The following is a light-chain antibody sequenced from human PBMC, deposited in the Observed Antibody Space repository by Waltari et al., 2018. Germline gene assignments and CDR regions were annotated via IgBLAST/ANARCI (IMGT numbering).Light chain of an antibody. Sequence: DIQMTQSPSSLSASVGDRVTITCRASQGISDSLAWYQQKPGKAPKLLLYAASRLESGVPSRFSVSGSGTAYTLTISSLQAEDFATYYCQQYYTTPMTVGPGTKVDIK. J-gene: IGKJ3*01. V-gene: IGKV1-NL1*01. CDR1: QGISDS. CDR3: QQYYTTPMT. CDR2: AAS.